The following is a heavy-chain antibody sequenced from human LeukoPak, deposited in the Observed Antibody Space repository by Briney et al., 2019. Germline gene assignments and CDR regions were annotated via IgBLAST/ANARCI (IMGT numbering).Heavy chain of an antibody. CDR1: GYTFTSYY. V-gene: IGHV1-46*01. J-gene: IGHJ4*02. Sequence: ASAKVSCKASGYTFTSYYIHWVRQAPGPGLEWKGIINPSGGSTSYSQKFQGRVTMTRDMSTSTVYMELSSLRSEDTAVYYCARGREYSSSYDYWGQGTLVTVSS. CDR2: INPSGGST. CDR3: ARGREYSSSYDY. D-gene: IGHD6-6*01.